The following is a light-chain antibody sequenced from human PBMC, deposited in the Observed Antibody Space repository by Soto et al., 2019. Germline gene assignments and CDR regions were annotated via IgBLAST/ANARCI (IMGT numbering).Light chain of an antibody. CDR2: DVT. CDR1: IIDVAGYNY. CDR3: SSYAGSNNLV. V-gene: IGLV2-11*01. J-gene: IGLJ2*01. Sequence: QSALTQPRSVSGSPGQSVTISCTGTIIDVAGYNYVSWYQQHPGKSPKLLISDVTKRPSWVPDRFSGSKSGSTASLTISGLQAEDEADYYCSSYAGSNNLVFGGGTKLTVL.